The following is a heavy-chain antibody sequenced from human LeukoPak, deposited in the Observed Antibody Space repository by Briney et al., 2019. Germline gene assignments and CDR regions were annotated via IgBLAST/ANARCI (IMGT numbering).Heavy chain of an antibody. CDR3: ARYSSGWRSFDI. Sequence: TSETLSLTCTVSGGSISRSSYYWGWIRQPPGKGLEWIGSIYYSGSTNYNPSLKSRVTISVDTSKNQFSLNLSSVTAADTAVYYCARYSSGWRSFDIWGQGTMVTVSS. J-gene: IGHJ3*02. V-gene: IGHV4-39*07. CDR1: GGSISRSSYY. D-gene: IGHD6-19*01. CDR2: IYYSGST.